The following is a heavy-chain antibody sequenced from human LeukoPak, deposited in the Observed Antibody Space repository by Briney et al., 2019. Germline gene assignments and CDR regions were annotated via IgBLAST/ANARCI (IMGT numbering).Heavy chain of an antibody. J-gene: IGHJ5*02. CDR3: ARLSTVIT. CDR1: GFTFSNYW. Sequence: GGSLRLSCAASGFTFSNYWLHSVRHAPGKGLVWGSRFSTEGSRTNSVDSVKSRFTISRDKGKNTVYLQMNSLRAEDTAVYYCARLSTVITWGQGTLGTVSS. D-gene: IGHD4-23*01. V-gene: IGHV3-74*01. CDR2: FSTEGSRT.